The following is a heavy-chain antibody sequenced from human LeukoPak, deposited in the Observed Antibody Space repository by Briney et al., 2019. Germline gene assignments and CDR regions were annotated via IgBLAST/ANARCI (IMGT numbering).Heavy chain of an antibody. J-gene: IGHJ4*02. V-gene: IGHV4-31*03. CDR1: GGSFSSGGYY. CDR2: IYYSGST. CDR3: ARGSIAAAGIVPFDY. D-gene: IGHD6-13*01. Sequence: PSQTLSLTCTVSGGSFSSGGYYWRWIRQHPGKGLEWIGYIYYSGSTYYNPSLKSRVTISVDTSKNQFSLKLSSVTAADTAVYYCARGSIAAAGIVPFDYWGQGTLVTVSS.